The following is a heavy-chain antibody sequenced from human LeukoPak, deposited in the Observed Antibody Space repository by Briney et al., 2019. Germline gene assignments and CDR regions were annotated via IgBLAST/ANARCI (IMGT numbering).Heavy chain of an antibody. D-gene: IGHD3-10*01. J-gene: IGHJ4*02. Sequence: ASVKVSCKAFGYTFTSNYMHWVRQAPGQGPEWMGVISPSGGSTTYAQKFQGRVTLTRDMSTSTDYLELSSLRSEDTAVYYCARGGALWFGEVDYWGQGTLVTVSS. V-gene: IGHV1-46*01. CDR3: ARGGALWFGEVDY. CDR1: GYTFTSNY. CDR2: ISPSGGST.